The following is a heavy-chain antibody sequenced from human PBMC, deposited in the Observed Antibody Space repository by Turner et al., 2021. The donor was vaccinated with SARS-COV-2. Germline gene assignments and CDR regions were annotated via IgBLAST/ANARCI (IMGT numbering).Heavy chain of an antibody. CDR2: IIPVLDMS. V-gene: IGHV1-69*02. D-gene: IGHD2-21*01. CDR1: GGNFKNYG. CDR3: FDY. Sequence: QVQLVLSVAEVKKPGSSVKVSCTASGGNFKNYGFNWVRQAPGQGLEWMGRIIPVLDMSEYEQKFQGRVTIIADKSTYYCAIEVIMRGNGYGDQTYYFDYWGQGTLVIVSS. J-gene: IGHJ4*02.